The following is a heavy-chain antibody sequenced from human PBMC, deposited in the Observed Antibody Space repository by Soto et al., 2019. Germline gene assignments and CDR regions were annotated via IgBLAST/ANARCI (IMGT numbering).Heavy chain of an antibody. J-gene: IGHJ3*02. CDR1: GFTLSAYW. CDR3: ARDVSPGSSSWYLAAFDS. Sequence: EVHLEESGGDLVQPGGSLRLSCAASGFTLSAYWMTWVRQAPGKGLEWVANINRDGSKKSYLDSVRVRFTISRDNVGNSLYLQMDSLRADETVLYYCARDVSPGSSSWYLAAFDSWGQGTMVTVSS. CDR2: INRDGSKK. D-gene: IGHD6-13*01. V-gene: IGHV3-7*05.